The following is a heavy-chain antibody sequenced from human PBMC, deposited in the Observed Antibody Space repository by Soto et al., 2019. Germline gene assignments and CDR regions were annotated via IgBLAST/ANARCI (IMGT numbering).Heavy chain of an antibody. Sequence: GAAVKVSCTASGYTFTSYGISWVRQAPGQGIGWMGWIGNYNVDTNYAQNFPGRVTMTTDTSTPTVYVELRSLRSDDSAVYYCARVRADLGYCIFRSCLPYYNGLAVWGQGTTVPVSS. CDR3: ARVRADLGYCIFRSCLPYYNGLAV. D-gene: IGHD2-15*01. V-gene: IGHV1-18*01. J-gene: IGHJ6*02. CDR2: IGNYNVDT. CDR1: GYTFTSYG.